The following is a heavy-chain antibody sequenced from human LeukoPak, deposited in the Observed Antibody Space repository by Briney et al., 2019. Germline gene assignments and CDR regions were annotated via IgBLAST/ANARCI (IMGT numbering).Heavy chain of an antibody. J-gene: IGHJ3*02. V-gene: IGHV3-30*18. CDR2: ISYDGSNK. D-gene: IGHD2-15*01. CDR3: AKEGFAFDI. CDR1: GFTFSSYG. Sequence: GRSLRLSCAASGFTFSSYGMHWVRQAPGKGLEWVAVISYDGSNKYYADSVKGRFTISRDNSKNTLHLQMNSLRAEDTAVYYCAKEGFAFDIWGQGTMVTVSS.